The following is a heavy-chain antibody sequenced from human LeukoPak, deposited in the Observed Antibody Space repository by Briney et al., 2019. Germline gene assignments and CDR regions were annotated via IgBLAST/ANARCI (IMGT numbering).Heavy chain of an antibody. CDR1: GFTFSSYA. J-gene: IGHJ3*02. CDR2: IGTAGDT. D-gene: IGHD1-1*01. Sequence: QSGGSLRLSCAASGFTFSSYAMSWVRQAPGKGLEWVSAIGTAGDTYYPGSVKGRFTISRENAKNSLYLQMNSLRAGDTAVYYCARARGTSAFDIWGQGTMVTVSS. CDR3: ARARGTSAFDI. V-gene: IGHV3-13*01.